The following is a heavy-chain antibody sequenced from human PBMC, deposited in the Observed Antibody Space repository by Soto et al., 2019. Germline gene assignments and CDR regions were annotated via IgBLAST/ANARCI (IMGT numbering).Heavy chain of an antibody. V-gene: IGHV3-9*01. Sequence: EVQLVESGGGLVQPGRSLRLSCAASGFTFDDYAMHWVRQATGKGLEWVSGISWNSGSIGYADSVKGRLTISRDNAKNSLYLQMNSLRAEDTALYYCARDIVATITGWFDRWGQGTLVTVSS. CDR2: ISWNSGSI. CDR1: GFTFDDYA. J-gene: IGHJ5*02. D-gene: IGHD5-12*01. CDR3: ARDIVATITGWFDR.